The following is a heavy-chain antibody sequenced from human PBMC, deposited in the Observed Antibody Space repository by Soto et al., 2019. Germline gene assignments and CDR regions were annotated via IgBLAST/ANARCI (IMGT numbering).Heavy chain of an antibody. CDR1: GFTFSDYY. J-gene: IGHJ6*03. CDR3: ARIPPYCSGGSCYSYYYYYMDV. V-gene: IGHV3-11*01. Sequence: QVQLVESGGGLVKPGGSLRLSCAASGFTFSDYYMSWIRQAPGKGLEWVSYISSSGSTIYYADSVKGRFTISRDNAKNSLYLQMNSRRAEDTAVYYCARIPPYCSGGSCYSYYYYYMDVWGKGTTVTVSS. CDR2: ISSSGSTI. D-gene: IGHD2-15*01.